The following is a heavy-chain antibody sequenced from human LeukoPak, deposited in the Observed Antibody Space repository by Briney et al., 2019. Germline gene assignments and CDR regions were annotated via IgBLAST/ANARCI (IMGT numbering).Heavy chain of an antibody. D-gene: IGHD1-26*01. CDR3: ARDPVEWELLLDY. Sequence: GGSLRLSCAASEFTFSSYSMNWVRQAPGKRLEWVANMNIDGSEKYYTDSVKGRFTISRDNARNSVYLQMNSLRVEDTAVYYCARDPVEWELLLDYWGQGTLVTVSS. CDR1: EFTFSSYS. J-gene: IGHJ4*02. V-gene: IGHV3-7*01. CDR2: MNIDGSEK.